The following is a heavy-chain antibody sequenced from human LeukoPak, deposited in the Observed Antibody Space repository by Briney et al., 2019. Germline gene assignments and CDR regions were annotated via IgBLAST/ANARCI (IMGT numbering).Heavy chain of an antibody. CDR1: GFPFSHSW. Sequence: GGSLRLSCAASGFPFSHSWMSWVRQAPGKGLEWLGLIKSNSDGGTSDYAAPVKGRFSFSRDDSKNTLYLHMDSLKTDDTGVYYCTTNLYSSSVGCWGQGTRVTVTS. V-gene: IGHV3-15*01. CDR2: IKSNSDGGTS. D-gene: IGHD6-13*01. CDR3: TTNLYSSSVGC. J-gene: IGHJ4*02.